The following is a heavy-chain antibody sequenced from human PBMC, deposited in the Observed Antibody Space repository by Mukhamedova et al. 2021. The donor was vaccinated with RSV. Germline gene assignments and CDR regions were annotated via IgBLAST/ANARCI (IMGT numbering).Heavy chain of an antibody. CDR3: AARSGTYPYSFDY. D-gene: IGHD3-10*01. V-gene: IGHV1-18*01. CDR2: ISTYNGKT. J-gene: IGHJ4*02. Sequence: EYMGWISTYNGKTNYAQKLQGRVTMTTDTSTSTAYMELRSLRSDDTAVYYCAARSGTYPYSFDYWGQGTLVTVSS.